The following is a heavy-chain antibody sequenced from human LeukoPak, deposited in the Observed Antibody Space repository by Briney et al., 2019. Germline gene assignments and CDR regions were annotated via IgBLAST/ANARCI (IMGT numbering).Heavy chain of an antibody. CDR2: ISGSGIRT. Sequence: GGSLRLSCSASGFTFSNFAMSWVRQAPGKGLEWVSGISGSGIRTFSADSVKGRFTITRDNSKNTLYLQIHSLRAEDTAVYYCTRRYNYDSSGYYYVRDAFDIWGQGTMVTVSS. V-gene: IGHV3-23*01. J-gene: IGHJ3*02. D-gene: IGHD3-22*01. CDR3: TRRYNYDSSGYYYVRDAFDI. CDR1: GFTFSNFA.